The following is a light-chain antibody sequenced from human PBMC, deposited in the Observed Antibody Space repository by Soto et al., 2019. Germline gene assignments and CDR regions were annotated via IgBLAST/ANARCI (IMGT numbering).Light chain of an antibody. J-gene: IGKJ1*01. Sequence: THAPATLSLSPGERATLSCRASQSVSSFLAWYQQKPGKVPKLLIYAASTLQSGVPSRFSGSGSGTDFTLTISSLQPEDVATYYCQKYNSAPWTFGQGTKVDIK. V-gene: IGKV1-27*01. CDR1: QSVSSF. CDR2: AAS. CDR3: QKYNSAPWT.